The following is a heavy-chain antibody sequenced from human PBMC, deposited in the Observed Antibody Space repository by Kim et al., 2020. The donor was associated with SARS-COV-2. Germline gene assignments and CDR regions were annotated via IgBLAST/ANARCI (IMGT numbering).Heavy chain of an antibody. CDR1: GFTVSSNY. D-gene: IGHD3-10*01. J-gene: IGHJ4*02. CDR2: IYSGGST. Sequence: GGSLRLSCAASGFTVSSNYMSWVRQAPGKGLEWVSVIYSGGSTYYADSVKGRFTISRDNSKNTLYLQMNSLRAEDTAVYYCARAGVEWFGELLKDWGQGTLVTVSS. V-gene: IGHV3-53*01. CDR3: ARAGVEWFGELLKD.